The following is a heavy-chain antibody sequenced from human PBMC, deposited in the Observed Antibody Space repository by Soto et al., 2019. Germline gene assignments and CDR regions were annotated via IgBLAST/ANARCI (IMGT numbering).Heavy chain of an antibody. V-gene: IGHV4-4*02. J-gene: IGHJ6*02. CDR2: IYHSGST. CDR1: GGSISSSNW. CDR3: ARDLRDTILLWAYGMDV. D-gene: IGHD3-3*01. Sequence: QVQLQESGPGLVKPSGTLSLTCAVSGGSISSSNWWSWVRQPPGKGLEWIGEIYHSGSTNYNPSLKSRVTISVDKTKNQFSLELSSVTAADTAVYYCARDLRDTILLWAYGMDVWGQGTTVTVSS.